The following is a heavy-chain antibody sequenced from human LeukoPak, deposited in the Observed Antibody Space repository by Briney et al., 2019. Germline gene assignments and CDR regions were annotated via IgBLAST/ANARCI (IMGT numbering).Heavy chain of an antibody. V-gene: IGHV3-7*03. CDR2: IKQDGSEK. CDR1: GFTFSNYW. D-gene: IGHD3-3*01. Sequence: GGSLRLSCVASGFTFSNYWMSWVRQAPGKGLEWVANIKQDGSEKYYVDSVKGRFTISRDNAKNSLYLQMNSLRAEDTAVYYCAKEFNMNREIIRDAFDIWGQGTMVIVSS. J-gene: IGHJ3*02. CDR3: AKEFNMNREIIRDAFDI.